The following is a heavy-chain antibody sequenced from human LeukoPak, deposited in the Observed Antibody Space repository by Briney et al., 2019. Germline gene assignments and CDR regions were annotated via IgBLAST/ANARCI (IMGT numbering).Heavy chain of an antibody. Sequence: GEALQISSKAAGYGSSTSWIGWGRPMRGKGREWRGIIYSGDFVTRYSPSFQGQRTISADNSISTAYLQWSSLKASDTAMYYCARPPDLSGRNHEGLWGQGTLVTVSS. CDR3: ARPPDLSGRNHEGL. CDR1: GYGSSTSW. D-gene: IGHD1-14*01. V-gene: IGHV5-51*01. CDR2: IYSGDFVT. J-gene: IGHJ4*02.